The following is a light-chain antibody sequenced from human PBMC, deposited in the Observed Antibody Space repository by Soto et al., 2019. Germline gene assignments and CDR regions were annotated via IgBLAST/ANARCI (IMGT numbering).Light chain of an antibody. V-gene: IGLV2-14*01. CDR2: DVS. CDR1: SSDVGGYNY. J-gene: IGLJ1*01. Sequence: QSALTQPAYVSGSPGQSITISCTGTSSDVGGYNYVSWYQQHPGKAPKLMIHDVSNRPSGVSNRFSGSKSGNTASLTISGLQAEDEADYYCSSYTSSSTVFGTGTKLTVL. CDR3: SSYTSSSTV.